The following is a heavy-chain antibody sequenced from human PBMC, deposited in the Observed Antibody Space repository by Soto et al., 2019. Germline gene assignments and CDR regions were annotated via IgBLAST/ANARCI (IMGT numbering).Heavy chain of an antibody. D-gene: IGHD3-3*01. CDR1: GGSISSSSYY. J-gene: IGHJ6*02. V-gene: IGHV4-39*01. CDR2: IYYSGST. Sequence: QLQLQESGPGLVKPSETLSLTCTVSGGSISSSSYYWGWIRQPPGKGLEWIGSIYYSGSTYYNPSLKSRVTISVDTSKNQFSLKLSSVTAADTAVYYCASGVASGVDYYYGMDVWGQGTTVTVSS. CDR3: ASGVASGVDYYYGMDV.